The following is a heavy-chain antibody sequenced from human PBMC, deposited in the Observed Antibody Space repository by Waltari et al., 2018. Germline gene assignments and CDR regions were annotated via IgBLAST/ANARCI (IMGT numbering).Heavy chain of an antibody. V-gene: IGHV3-30*02. CDR2: TRFDGINK. Sequence: VVQPGDSLRLSCQSSGFTFSIFGMHWVRQAPGKGLEWVAFTRFDGINKHYADSVRGRFTISRDNSKNTLYLEMNNLRTEDAAVYYCAREDIVSATQWRGNQYRGNCGYDLWGQGTLVSVSS. CDR3: AREDIVSATQWRGNQYRGNCGYDL. J-gene: IGHJ4*01. D-gene: IGHD5-12*01. CDR1: GFTFSIFG.